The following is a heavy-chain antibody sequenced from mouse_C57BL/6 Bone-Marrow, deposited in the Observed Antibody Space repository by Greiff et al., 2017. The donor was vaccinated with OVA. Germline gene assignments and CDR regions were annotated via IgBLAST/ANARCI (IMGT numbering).Heavy chain of an antibody. J-gene: IGHJ3*01. CDR3: ARDEGSWFAY. V-gene: IGHV7-1*01. CDR2: SRNKANDYTT. Sequence: EVQLVESGGGLVQSGRSLRLSCATSGFTFSDFYMEWVRQAPGKGLEWIAASRNKANDYTTEYSASVKGRFIVSRDTSQSILYLQMNALRAEDTAIYYCARDEGSWFAYWGQGTLVTVSA. CDR1: GFTFSDFY.